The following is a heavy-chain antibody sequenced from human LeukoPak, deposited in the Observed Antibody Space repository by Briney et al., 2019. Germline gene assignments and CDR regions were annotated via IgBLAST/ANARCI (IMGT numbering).Heavy chain of an antibody. J-gene: IGHJ4*02. CDR2: ISGSGGST. CDR1: GFTFSSYA. D-gene: IGHD3-16*01. CDR3: AKEAMKWRWASCPFDY. Sequence: PGGSLRLSCAASGFTFSSYAMSWVRQAPGTGMEWVSAISGSGGSTYYADPVKGRFTISRDNSKNTLYLQMNSLRAEDTAVYYCAKEAMKWRWASCPFDYLGQGGLVTVSS. V-gene: IGHV3-23*01.